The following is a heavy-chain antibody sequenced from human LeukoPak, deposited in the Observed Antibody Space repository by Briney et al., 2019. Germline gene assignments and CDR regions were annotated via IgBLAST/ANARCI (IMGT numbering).Heavy chain of an antibody. Sequence: ASVKVSCKASGGTFSSYAISWVRQAPGQGLEWMGGIIPIFGTANYAQKFQGRVTITADESTSTAYMELSSLRSEDTAVYYCAREDNLGSGSSPIDYWGQGTLVTVSS. V-gene: IGHV1-69*13. D-gene: IGHD6-19*01. CDR1: GGTFSSYA. CDR3: AREDNLGSGSSPIDY. J-gene: IGHJ4*02. CDR2: IIPIFGTA.